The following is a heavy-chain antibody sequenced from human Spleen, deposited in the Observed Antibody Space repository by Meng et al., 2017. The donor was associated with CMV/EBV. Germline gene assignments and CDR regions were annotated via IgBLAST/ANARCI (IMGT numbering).Heavy chain of an antibody. Sequence: YLSTSYFIPWLRPPPRQRVEWMGKINPSGGRTTYAQKFQGRLTMTRNTSTSTIYMEVSSLRSEDTAVYYCARARGPSGSWYIDYWGQGTLVTVSS. V-gene: IGHV1-46*01. CDR1: YLSTSYF. D-gene: IGHD6-13*01. J-gene: IGHJ4*02. CDR3: ARARGPSGSWYIDY. CDR2: INPSGGRT.